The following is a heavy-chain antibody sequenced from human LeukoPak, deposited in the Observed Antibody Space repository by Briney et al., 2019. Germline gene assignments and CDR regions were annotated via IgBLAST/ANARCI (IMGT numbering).Heavy chain of an antibody. J-gene: IGHJ4*02. CDR3: ARRYSYGYFTDY. CDR2: INHSGST. CDR1: GGSFSGYY. Sequence: SETLSLTCAAYGGSFSGYYWSWIRQPPGKGLEWIGEINHSGSTNYNPSLKSRVTISVDTSKNQFSLKLSSVTAADTAVYYCARRYSYGYFTDYWGQGTLVTVSS. D-gene: IGHD5-18*01. V-gene: IGHV4-34*01.